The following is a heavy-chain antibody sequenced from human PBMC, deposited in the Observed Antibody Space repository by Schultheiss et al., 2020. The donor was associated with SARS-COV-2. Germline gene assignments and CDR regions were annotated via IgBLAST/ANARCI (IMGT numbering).Heavy chain of an antibody. J-gene: IGHJ6*02. V-gene: IGHV3-23*01. CDR3: ARGGSTKATF. D-gene: IGHD1-26*01. CDR1: GFTFSGYA. Sequence: GESLKISCAASGFTFSGYAMNWVRQAPGKGLEWVSVISGSADTTYYADSVKGRFTISRDNAKNSLYLQMNSLRGEDTAVYYCARGGSTKATFWGHGTTVTVSS. CDR2: ISGSADTT.